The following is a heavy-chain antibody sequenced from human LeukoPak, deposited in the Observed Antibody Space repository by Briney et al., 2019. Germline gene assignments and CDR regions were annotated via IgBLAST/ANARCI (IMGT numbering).Heavy chain of an antibody. Sequence: PGGSLRLSCAASGFTFSSYAMSWVRQAPGKGLEWVSAFSGIADSTYYADSVKGRSTISRDISKNTLYLQMNSLRAEDTAVYYCAKVHYYDSSGMGGFDHWGQGALVTVSS. CDR2: FSGIADST. D-gene: IGHD3-22*01. V-gene: IGHV3-23*01. CDR1: GFTFSSYA. CDR3: AKVHYYDSSGMGGFDH. J-gene: IGHJ4*02.